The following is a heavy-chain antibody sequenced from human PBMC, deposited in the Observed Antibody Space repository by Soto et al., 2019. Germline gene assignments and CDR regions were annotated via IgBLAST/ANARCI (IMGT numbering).Heavy chain of an antibody. CDR1: GFTFSGSA. CDR3: ISLRPVGTVTTGVY. D-gene: IGHD4-17*01. CDR2: IRSKANSYAT. J-gene: IGHJ4*02. V-gene: IGHV3-73*02. Sequence: EVQLVESGGGLVQPGGSLKLSCAASGFTFSGSAMHWVRQASGKGLEWVGRIRSKANSYATAYAASVKGRFTISRDDSKNTAYLQMNSLKTEDTAVYYCISLRPVGTVTTGVYWGQGTLVTVSS.